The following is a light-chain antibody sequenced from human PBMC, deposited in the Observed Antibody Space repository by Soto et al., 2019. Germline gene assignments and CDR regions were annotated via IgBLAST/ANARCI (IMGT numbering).Light chain of an antibody. CDR2: VNSDGSQ. V-gene: IGLV4-69*01. CDR1: SGRSTYA. Sequence: QAVVTQSPSASASLGASVKLTCTLSSGRSTYAIAWHQQQPEKGPRYLMKVNSDGSQSKGDGIPDRFSGSSSGADRYLIISSLQAEDEADYYCQTWGTGIQWVFGGGTKLTVL. CDR3: QTWGTGIQWV. J-gene: IGLJ3*02.